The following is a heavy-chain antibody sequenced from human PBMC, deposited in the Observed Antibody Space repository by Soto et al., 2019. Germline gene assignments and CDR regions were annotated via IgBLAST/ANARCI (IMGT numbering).Heavy chain of an antibody. V-gene: IGHV3-23*01. Sequence: EVQLLESGGGLVQPGGSLRLSCAASGFTFSSYAMSWVRQAPGKGLEWVSAISGSGGSTYYADSVKGRFTISRDNSKNPLYLQMNSLRAEDTAVYYCAKVGGAYYDFWSGYSRFDYWGQGTLVTVSS. J-gene: IGHJ4*02. D-gene: IGHD3-3*01. CDR1: GFTFSSYA. CDR3: AKVGGAYYDFWSGYSRFDY. CDR2: ISGSGGST.